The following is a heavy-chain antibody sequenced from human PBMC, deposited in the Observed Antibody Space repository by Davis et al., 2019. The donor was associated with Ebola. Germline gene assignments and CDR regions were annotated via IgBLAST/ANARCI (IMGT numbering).Heavy chain of an antibody. CDR1: GFTFSSYA. Sequence: GESLKISCAASGFTFSSYAMHWVRQAPGKGLEWVAVIWYDGSNKYYADSVKGRFTISRDNSKNTLYLQMNSLRAEDTAVYYCARKGGVYWGQGTLVTVSS. CDR3: ARKGGVY. V-gene: IGHV3-33*08. CDR2: IWYDGSNK. D-gene: IGHD2-8*02. J-gene: IGHJ4*02.